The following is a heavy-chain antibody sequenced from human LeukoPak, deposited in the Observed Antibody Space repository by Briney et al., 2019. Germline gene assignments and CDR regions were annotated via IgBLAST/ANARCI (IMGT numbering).Heavy chain of an antibody. J-gene: IGHJ4*02. CDR3: ARRVYNSGWYIDY. V-gene: IGHV3-7*01. D-gene: IGHD6-19*01. CDR1: GFTFSSYW. Sequence: GGSLRLSCAASGFTFSSYWMTWVRQAPGKGLEWVANIKQDGSEKYYVDSVKGRFSISRDNAKNSLYLQMNSLRAEDTAVYYCARRVYNSGWYIDYWGQGTLVTVSS. CDR2: IKQDGSEK.